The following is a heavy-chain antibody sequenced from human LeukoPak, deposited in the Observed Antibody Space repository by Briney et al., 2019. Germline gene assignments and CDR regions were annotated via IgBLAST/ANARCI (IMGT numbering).Heavy chain of an antibody. CDR2: IHYDGSNK. D-gene: IGHD2-15*01. Sequence: GGALRLSCAASGFTFSNYGMHWVRQAPGKGLDWVSFIHYDGSNKYYTDSVKGRFTISRDNSKKTLYLQMNSLRAEDPAVYYCVRGGRRTLVVVATKGGVDYWGQGTLVTVSS. J-gene: IGHJ4*02. CDR3: VRGGRRTLVVVATKGGVDY. CDR1: GFTFSNYG. V-gene: IGHV3-30*02.